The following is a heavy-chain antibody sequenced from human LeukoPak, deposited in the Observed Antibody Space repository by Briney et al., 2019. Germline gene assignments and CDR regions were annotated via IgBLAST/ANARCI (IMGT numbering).Heavy chain of an antibody. CDR2: ISAYNGNT. V-gene: IGHV1-18*01. D-gene: IGHD2-2*01. Sequence: ASVKVSCKASGYTFTSYGISWVRQAPGQGLEWMGWISAYNGNTNYAQKLQGRVTMTTDTSTSTAYMELRSLRFDDTAVYYCARDGRDIVVVPAANYYYVDVWGKGTAVTVSS. CDR3: ARDGRDIVVVPAANYYYVDV. J-gene: IGHJ6*03. CDR1: GYTFTSYG.